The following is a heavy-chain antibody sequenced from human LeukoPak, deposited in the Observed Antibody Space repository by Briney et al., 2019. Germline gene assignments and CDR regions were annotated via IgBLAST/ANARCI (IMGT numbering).Heavy chain of an antibody. V-gene: IGHV4-39*01. Sequence: PSETLSLACTVSGGSISSSSYYWGWIRQPPGKGLEWIGSIYYSGSTYYNPSLKSRVTISVDTSKNQFSLKLSSVTAADTAVYYCARHAHTAKVNWGQGTLVTVSS. D-gene: IGHD5-18*01. CDR1: GGSISSSSYY. CDR3: ARHAHTAKVN. J-gene: IGHJ4*02. CDR2: IYYSGST.